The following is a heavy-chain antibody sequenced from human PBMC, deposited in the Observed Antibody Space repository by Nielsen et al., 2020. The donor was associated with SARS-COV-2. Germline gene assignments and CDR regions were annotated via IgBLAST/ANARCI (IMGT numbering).Heavy chain of an antibody. CDR2: IKSKTDGGTT. V-gene: IGHV3-15*01. CDR3: TTDSFYSAWY. D-gene: IGHD1-26*01. Sequence: GESLKISCAASGFTFSSYSMNWVRQAPGKGLEWVGRIKSKTDGGTTDYAAPVKGRFTISRDDSKNTLYLQMNSLKTEDTAVYYCTTDSFYSAWYWGQGTLVTVSS. CDR1: GFTFSSYS. J-gene: IGHJ4*02.